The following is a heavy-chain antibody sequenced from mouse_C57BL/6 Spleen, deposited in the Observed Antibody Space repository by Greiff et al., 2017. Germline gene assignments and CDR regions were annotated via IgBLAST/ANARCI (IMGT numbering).Heavy chain of an antibody. CDR1: GYTFTDYY. J-gene: IGHJ2*01. CDR3: ARWDTTVVWDY. Sequence: EVQLQQSGPELVKPGASVKISCKASGYTFTDYYMNWVKQSHGKSLEWIGDINPKNGGTSYNQKFKGKATLTVDKSSSTAYMELRSLTSEDSAVYYCARWDTTVVWDYWGQGTTLTVSS. V-gene: IGHV1-26*01. CDR2: INPKNGGT. D-gene: IGHD1-1*01.